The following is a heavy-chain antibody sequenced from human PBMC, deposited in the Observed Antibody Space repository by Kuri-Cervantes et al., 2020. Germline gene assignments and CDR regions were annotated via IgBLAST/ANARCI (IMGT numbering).Heavy chain of an antibody. J-gene: IGHJ4*02. Sequence: GGSLRLSCAASGFTFDDYAMHWVRQAPGKGLEWVSGISWNSGSIGYADSVKGRFTISRDNSKNTLYLQMNSLRAEDTAVYYCARGRDYYDSSGYDYWGQGTLVTVSS. D-gene: IGHD3-22*01. CDR2: ISWNSGSI. V-gene: IGHV3-9*01. CDR3: ARGRDYYDSSGYDY. CDR1: GFTFDDYA.